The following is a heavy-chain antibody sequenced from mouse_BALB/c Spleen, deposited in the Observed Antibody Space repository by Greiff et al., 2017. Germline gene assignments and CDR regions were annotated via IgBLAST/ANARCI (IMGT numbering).Heavy chain of an antibody. CDR3: ARDQNSSGYGYAMDY. CDR2: ISDGGSYT. V-gene: IGHV5-4*02. Sequence: EVKLMESGGGLVKPGGSLKLSCAASGFTFSDYYMYWVRQTPEKRLEWVATISDGGSYTYYPDSVKGRFTISRDNAKNNLYLQMSSLKSEDTAMYYCARDQNSSGYGYAMDYWGQGTSVTVSS. J-gene: IGHJ4*01. CDR1: GFTFSDYY. D-gene: IGHD3-1*01.